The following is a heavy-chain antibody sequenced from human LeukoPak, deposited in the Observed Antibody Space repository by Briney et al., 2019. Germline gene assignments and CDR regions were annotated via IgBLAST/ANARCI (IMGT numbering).Heavy chain of an antibody. V-gene: IGHV3-43*02. J-gene: IGHJ4*02. CDR3: AKHDSSGYYFDY. CDR1: GFTFDDYA. D-gene: IGHD3-22*01. Sequence: GGSLRLSCAASGFTFDDYAMHWVRQAPGKCLEWVSLISGDGGSTYYADSVKGRFTISRDNSKNSLYLQMNSLRTEDTALYYCAKHDSSGYYFDYWGQGTLVTVSS. CDR2: ISGDGGST.